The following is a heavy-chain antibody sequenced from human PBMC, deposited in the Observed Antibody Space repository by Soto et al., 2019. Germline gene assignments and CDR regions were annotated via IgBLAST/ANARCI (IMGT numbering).Heavy chain of an antibody. CDR1: GFTFSSYW. V-gene: IGHV3-7*05. J-gene: IGHJ3*02. Sequence: EVQLVESGGGLVQPGGSLRLSCAASGFTFSSYWMSWVRQAPGKGLEWVAKIRQDGSAEHYVDSVKGRFPISRDNGKNSLYLQMKSLRVEDKALYYCGGTYDIWGQGTMVTVSS. CDR2: IRQDGSAE. CDR3: GGTYDI.